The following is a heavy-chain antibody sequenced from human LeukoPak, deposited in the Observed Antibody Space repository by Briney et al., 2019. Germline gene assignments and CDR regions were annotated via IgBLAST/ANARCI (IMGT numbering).Heavy chain of an antibody. CDR1: GYTFTGYY. CDR3: ARSFWPSMVFDY. V-gene: IGHV1-69*13. D-gene: IGHD3-10*01. Sequence: SVKVSCKASGYTFTGYYMHWVRQAPGQGLEWMGGIIPIFDTANYAQKFQGRVTITADESTSTAYMELSSLRSEDTAVYYCARSFWPSMVFDYWGQGTLVTVSS. J-gene: IGHJ4*02. CDR2: IIPIFDTA.